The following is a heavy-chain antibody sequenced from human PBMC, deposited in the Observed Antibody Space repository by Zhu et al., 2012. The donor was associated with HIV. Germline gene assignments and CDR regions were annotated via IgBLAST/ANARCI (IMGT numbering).Heavy chain of an antibody. CDR2: IYHSGST. D-gene: IGHD3-22*01. CDR1: GYSISSGYY. V-gene: IGHV4-38-2*01. J-gene: IGHJ4*02. Sequence: QVQLQESGPGLVKPSETLSLTCAVSGYSISSGYYWGWIRQPPGKGLEWIGSIYHSGSTYYNPSLKSRVTISVDTSKNQFSLKLSSVTAADTAVYYCARGRVLYYYDSSGYSYYFDYWAREPWSPSPQ. CDR3: ARGRVLYYYDSSGYSYYFDY.